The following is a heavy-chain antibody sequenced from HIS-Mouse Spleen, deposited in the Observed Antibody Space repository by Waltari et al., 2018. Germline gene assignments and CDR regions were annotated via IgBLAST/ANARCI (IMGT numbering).Heavy chain of an antibody. Sequence: LEWVSSISSSSSYIYYADSVKGRFTISRDNAKNSLYLQMNSLRAEDTAVYYCARDQGIAALDAFDIWGQGTMVTVSS. CDR2: ISSSSSYI. J-gene: IGHJ3*02. V-gene: IGHV3-21*01. D-gene: IGHD6-13*01. CDR3: ARDQGIAALDAFDI.